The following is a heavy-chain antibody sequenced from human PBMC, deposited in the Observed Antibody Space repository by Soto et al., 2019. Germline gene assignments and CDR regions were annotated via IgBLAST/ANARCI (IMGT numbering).Heavy chain of an antibody. CDR3: ARGGQLLEWLTISVDY. V-gene: IGHV3-33*01. D-gene: IGHD3-3*01. J-gene: IGHJ4*02. CDR2: IWYDGSNK. Sequence: GGSLRLSCAASGFTFSSYGMHWVRQAPGKGLEWVAVIWYDGSNKYYADSVKGRFTISRDNSKNTLYLQMNSLRAEDTAVYYCARGGQLLEWLTISVDYWGQGTLVTVSS. CDR1: GFTFSSYG.